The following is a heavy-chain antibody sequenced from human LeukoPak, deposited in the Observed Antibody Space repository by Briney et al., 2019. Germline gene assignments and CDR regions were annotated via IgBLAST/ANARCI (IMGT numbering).Heavy chain of an antibody. V-gene: IGHV4-61*02. Sequence: PSQTMSLTCSVSGTSISTGSYYWTWIRQPAGKGLEWLGRISNSGNTFYNPSLKSRVTISLDTSENQFSLKLSSVTAADTAVHYCARHSSSSWYSPREFFDIWGQGTMVTVSS. CDR3: ARHSSSSWYSPREFFDI. CDR2: ISNSGNT. CDR1: GTSISTGSYY. J-gene: IGHJ3*02. D-gene: IGHD6-13*01.